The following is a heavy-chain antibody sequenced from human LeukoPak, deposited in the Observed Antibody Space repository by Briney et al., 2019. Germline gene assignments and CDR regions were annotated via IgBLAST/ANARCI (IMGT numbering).Heavy chain of an antibody. CDR1: GGAFSSYA. V-gene: IGHV1-69*13. J-gene: IGHJ3*02. CDR2: IIPIFGTA. D-gene: IGHD2-2*01. CDR3: ARGYCSSTNCYSDAFHI. Sequence: GASVKVSCKTSGGAFSSYAISWVRQAPGQGLEWMGGIIPIFGTANYAQKFQGRVTITADESTSTAYMELSSLRSEDTAVYYCARGYCSSTNCYSDAFHIWGQGTMVTVSS.